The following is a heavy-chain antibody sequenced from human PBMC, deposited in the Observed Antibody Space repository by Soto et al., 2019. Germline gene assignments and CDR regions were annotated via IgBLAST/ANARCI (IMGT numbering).Heavy chain of an antibody. J-gene: IGHJ3*02. V-gene: IGHV3-21*01. CDR2: ISSSSSYI. CDR3: ASSLHDDYGAPGARHDAFDI. CDR1: GFTFSSYS. D-gene: IGHD4-17*01. Sequence: PGGSLRLSCAASGFTFSSYSMNWVRQAPGKGLEWVSSISSSSSYIYYADSVKGRFTISRDNAKNSLYLQMNSLRAEDTAVYYCASSLHDDYGAPGARHDAFDIWGQGTMVTVSS.